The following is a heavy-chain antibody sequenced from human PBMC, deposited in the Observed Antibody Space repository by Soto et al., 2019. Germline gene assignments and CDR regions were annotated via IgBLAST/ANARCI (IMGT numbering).Heavy chain of an antibody. CDR1: GYTFTGYY. D-gene: IGHD3-10*01. J-gene: IGHJ4*02. CDR3: ARGKATDYYGSGTQLN. CDR2: INPNSGGT. Sequence: ASVKVSCKASGYTFTGYYMHWVRQAPGQGLEWMGWINPNSGGTSYAQKFQGRVTMTRDTSISTAYMELSRLRSDDTAVYYCARGKATDYYGSGTQLNWGQGTPVTVSS. V-gene: IGHV1-2*02.